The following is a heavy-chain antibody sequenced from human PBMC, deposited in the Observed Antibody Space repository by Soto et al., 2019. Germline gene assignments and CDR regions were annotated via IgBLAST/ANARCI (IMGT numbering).Heavy chain of an antibody. V-gene: IGHV4-59*01. D-gene: IGHD3-10*01. J-gene: IGHJ4*02. CDR2: IYYSGST. Sequence: PSETLSLTCTVSGGSISSYYWSWIRQPPGKGLEWIGYIYYSGSTNYNPSLKSRVTISVDTSKNQFSLKLSSVTAADTAVYYCARGSIRGVISYDYWGQGTLVTVSS. CDR3: ARGSIRGVISYDY. CDR1: GGSISSYY.